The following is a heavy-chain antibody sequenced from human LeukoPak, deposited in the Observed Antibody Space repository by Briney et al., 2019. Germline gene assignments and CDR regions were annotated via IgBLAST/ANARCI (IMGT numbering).Heavy chain of an antibody. V-gene: IGHV7-4-1*02. D-gene: IGHD6-19*01. CDR1: GYTFTSYA. CDR3: ARDKGSSGWLTYYYYYMDV. Sequence: ASVKVSCKASGYTFTSYAMNWVRQAPGQGLEWMGWINTNTGNPTYAQGFTGRFVFSLDASVSTAYLQISSLKAEDTAVYYCARDKGSSGWLTYYYYYMDVWGKGTTVTVSS. J-gene: IGHJ6*03. CDR2: INTNTGNP.